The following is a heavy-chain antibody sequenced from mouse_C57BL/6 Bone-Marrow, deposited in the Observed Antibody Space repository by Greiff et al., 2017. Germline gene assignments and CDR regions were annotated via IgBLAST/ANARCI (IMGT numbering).Heavy chain of an antibody. Sequence: EVMLVESVAELVRPGASVKLSCTASGFNIKNTYMHWVKQRPEQGLEWIGRIDPANGITKYAPTFQGKATITADTSSNTAYLQLSSLTSEDTAIYYCARTPPYYRNWYCDVWGTGTTVTVSS. D-gene: IGHD1-1*01. CDR1: GFNIKNTY. J-gene: IGHJ1*03. CDR2: IDPANGIT. V-gene: IGHV14-3*01. CDR3: ARTPPYYRNWYCDV.